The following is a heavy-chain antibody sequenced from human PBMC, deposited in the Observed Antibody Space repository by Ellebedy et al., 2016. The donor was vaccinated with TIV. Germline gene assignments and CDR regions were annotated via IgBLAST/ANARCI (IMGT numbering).Heavy chain of an antibody. CDR1: GGSLTSYF. CDR3: TRNGISLFVVTDVFDF. V-gene: IGHV4-59*01. D-gene: IGHD3-3*02. J-gene: IGHJ3*01. CDR2: MFYTGST. Sequence: MPGGSLRLSCTVSGGSLTSYFWSWLRQPQGKGLEWLGYMFYTGSTNYNPSLRSRIAISVDTSKNQFSLNLISVTAADTAVYYCTRNGISLFVVTDVFDFWGQGTLVTVSS.